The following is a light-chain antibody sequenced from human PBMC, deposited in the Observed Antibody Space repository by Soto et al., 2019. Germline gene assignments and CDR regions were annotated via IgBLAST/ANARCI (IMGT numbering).Light chain of an antibody. CDR2: GAS. CDR3: QQYNNWPPFT. Sequence: EIGMKQSPATLSVSPGERATLSCRASQSVSSNLAWYQQKPGQAPRLLIYGASTRATGIPARFSGSGSGTEFTLTISSLQSEDFAVYYCQQYNNWPPFTFGPGTNVDIK. CDR1: QSVSSN. V-gene: IGKV3-15*01. J-gene: IGKJ3*01.